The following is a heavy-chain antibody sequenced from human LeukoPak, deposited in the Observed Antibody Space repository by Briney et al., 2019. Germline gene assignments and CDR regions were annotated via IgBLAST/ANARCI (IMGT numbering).Heavy chain of an antibody. CDR3: ARGLVWIQLWPVRYYFDY. CDR2: IYTSGST. V-gene: IGHV4-61*02. CDR1: GGSISSGSYY. J-gene: IGHJ4*02. Sequence: PSQTLSLTCTVSGGSISSGSYYWSWIRQPAGKGLEWIGRIYTSGSTNYNPSLKSRVTISVDTSKNQFSLKLSSVTAADTAVYYCARGLVWIQLWPVRYYFDYWGQGTLVTVSS. D-gene: IGHD5-18*01.